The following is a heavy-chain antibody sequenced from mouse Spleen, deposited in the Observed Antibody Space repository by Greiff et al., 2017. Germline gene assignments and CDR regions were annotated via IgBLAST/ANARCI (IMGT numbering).Heavy chain of an antibody. J-gene: IGHJ3*01. CDR2: IWRGGST. D-gene: IGHD1-1*01. CDR3: AKRDYYGSSYSFAY. CDR1: GFSLTSYG. Sequence: VHLVESGPGLVQPSQSLSITCTVSGFSLTSYGVHWVRQSPGKGLEWLGVIWRGGSTDYNAAFMSRLSITKDNSKSQVFFKMNSLQADDTAIYYCAKRDYYGSSYSFAYWGQGTLVTVSA. V-gene: IGHV2-5*01.